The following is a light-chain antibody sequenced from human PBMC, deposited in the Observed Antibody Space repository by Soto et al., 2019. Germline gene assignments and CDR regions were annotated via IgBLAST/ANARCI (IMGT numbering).Light chain of an antibody. CDR1: QSISSY. J-gene: IGKJ4*01. CDR2: AAS. CDR3: QQSYSTPLT. Sequence: DIRMTQSPSSLSSSVGDRATISCRASQSISSYLNWYQQKPGQAPKLLIYAASSLQSRVPYNFSGSGSGTDFTLTISSLQPEDFATYYCQQSYSTPLTFGGGTKVDIK. V-gene: IGKV1-39*01.